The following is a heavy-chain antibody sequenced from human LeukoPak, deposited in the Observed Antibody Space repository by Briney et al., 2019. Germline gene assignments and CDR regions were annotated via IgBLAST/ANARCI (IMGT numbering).Heavy chain of an antibody. CDR1: GDSVASGTYY. D-gene: IGHD6-19*01. J-gene: IGHJ4*02. Sequence: SVTLSLTCAVSGDSVASGTYYWSWIRQPPGKGLEWIGHFFYTGSTEYNPSLESRVTILVDTSKNQFSLKLSSVTAADTAVYYCARTASGYSSGWIDYWGQGTLVTVSS. V-gene: IGHV4-61*01. CDR2: FFYTGST. CDR3: ARTASGYSSGWIDY.